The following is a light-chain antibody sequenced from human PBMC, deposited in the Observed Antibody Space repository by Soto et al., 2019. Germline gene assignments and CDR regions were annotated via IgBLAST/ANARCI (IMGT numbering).Light chain of an antibody. CDR1: SSDVGGYNY. J-gene: IGLJ1*01. CDR3: CSLTTSHTYV. Sequence: QSVLTQPASVSGSPGQSITISCTGTSSDVGGYNYVSWYQLHPGKAPKLMIYEVANRPSGVSNRFSGSKSGNTASLTISGLQAEDEADYYCCSLTTSHTYVFGSGTKVT. CDR2: EVA. V-gene: IGLV2-14*01.